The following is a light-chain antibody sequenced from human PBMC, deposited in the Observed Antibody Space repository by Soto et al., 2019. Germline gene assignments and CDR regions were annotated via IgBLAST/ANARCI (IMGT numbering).Light chain of an antibody. J-gene: IGKJ1*01. CDR1: QSISSW. Sequence: DIQMTQSPSTLSASVRDRVTITCRASQSISSWLAWYQQKPGKAPKLLIYDASSLESGVPSRFSGSGSGTEFTLTISSLQYDDFATYYCQQYNSYPWTFGQGTEVEIK. CDR2: DAS. V-gene: IGKV1-5*01. CDR3: QQYNSYPWT.